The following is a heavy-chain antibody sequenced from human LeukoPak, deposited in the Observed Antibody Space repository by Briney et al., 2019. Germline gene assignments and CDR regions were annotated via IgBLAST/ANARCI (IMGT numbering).Heavy chain of an antibody. CDR2: IRQDGGEI. Sequence: QTGGSLRLSCAASGFTFSSYEMNWVRQAPGKGLEWVANIRQDGGEIYYVDSVKGRFILSRDNAKNSLYLQMNSLRAEDTAVYYCARDHDTHAFDIWGQGTMVTVSS. CDR1: GFTFSSYE. V-gene: IGHV3-7*01. CDR3: ARDHDTHAFDI. D-gene: IGHD3-22*01. J-gene: IGHJ3*02.